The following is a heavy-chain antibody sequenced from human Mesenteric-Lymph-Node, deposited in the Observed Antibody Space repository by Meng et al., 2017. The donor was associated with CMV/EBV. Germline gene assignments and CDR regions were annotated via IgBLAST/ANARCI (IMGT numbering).Heavy chain of an antibody. D-gene: IGHD6-6*01. J-gene: IGHJ5*02. Sequence: GESLKISCKGSGYSFTSYWIGWVRQMPGKGLEWLGIIYPRDSDTRYRPSFQGQVTISADKSISTAYLQWSSLKASDTAIYYCARQVGQLDWFDPWGQGTLVTVSS. V-gene: IGHV5-51*01. CDR2: IYPRDSDT. CDR3: ARQVGQLDWFDP. CDR1: GYSFTSYW.